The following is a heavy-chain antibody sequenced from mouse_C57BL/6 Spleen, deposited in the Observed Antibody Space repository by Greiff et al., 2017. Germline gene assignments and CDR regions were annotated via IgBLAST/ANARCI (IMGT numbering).Heavy chain of an antibody. D-gene: IGHD2-1*01. CDR2: IDPETGGT. J-gene: IGHJ3*01. V-gene: IGHV1-15*01. Sequence: LQQSGAELVRPGASVTLSCKASGYTFTDYEMHWVKQTPVHGLEWIGAIDPETGGTAYNQKFKGKAILTADKSSSTAYMELRSLTSEDSAVYYCTRPLYGTWFAYWGQGTLVTVSA. CDR1: GYTFTDYE. CDR3: TRPLYGTWFAY.